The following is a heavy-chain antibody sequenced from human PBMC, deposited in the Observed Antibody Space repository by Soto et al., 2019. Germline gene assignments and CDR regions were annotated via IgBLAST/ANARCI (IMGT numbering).Heavy chain of an antibody. V-gene: IGHV4-34*01. J-gene: IGHJ6*02. CDR2: INHSGST. CDR3: ASTILWFGYYYGMDV. Sequence: SETLSLTCAVYGGSFSGYYWSWIRQPPGKGLEWIGEINHSGSTNYNPSLKSRVTISVDTSKNQFSLKLSSVTAADTAVYYCASTILWFGYYYGMDVWGQGTTVTVSS. CDR1: GGSFSGYY. D-gene: IGHD3-10*01.